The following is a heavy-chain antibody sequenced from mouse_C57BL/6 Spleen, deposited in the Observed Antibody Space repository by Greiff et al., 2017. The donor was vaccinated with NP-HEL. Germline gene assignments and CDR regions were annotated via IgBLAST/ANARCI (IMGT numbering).Heavy chain of an antibody. J-gene: IGHJ2*01. D-gene: IGHD2-4*01. CDR3: ARDYYDYQYYFDY. CDR2: IDPEDGET. CDR1: GFNIKDYY. Sequence: EVQLVESGAELVKPGASVKLSCTASGFNIKDYYMHWVKQRTEQGLEWIGRIDPEDGETKYAPKFQGKATITADTSSNTAYLQLSSLTSEDTAVYYCARDYYDYQYYFDYWGQGTTLTVSS. V-gene: IGHV14-2*01.